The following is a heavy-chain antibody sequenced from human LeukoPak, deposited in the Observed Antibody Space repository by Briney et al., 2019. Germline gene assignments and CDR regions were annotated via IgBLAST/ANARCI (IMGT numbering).Heavy chain of an antibody. Sequence: GGSLRLSCAASGFNFNMYSMHWVRQAPGKGLEWVSYIINSGKTIYYTDSVKGRFTISRDNAKNSLFLQMNSLRAEDTAVYYCVSSGYYVYWGQGTLVTVSS. CDR3: VSSGYYVY. D-gene: IGHD3-22*01. V-gene: IGHV3-48*04. J-gene: IGHJ4*02. CDR1: GFNFNMYS. CDR2: IINSGKTI.